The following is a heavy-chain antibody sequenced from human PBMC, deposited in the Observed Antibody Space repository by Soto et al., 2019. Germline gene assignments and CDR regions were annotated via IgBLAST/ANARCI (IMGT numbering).Heavy chain of an antibody. CDR3: ARGPYDFWSGSIADAFDV. CDR1: GFTFSSYT. CDR2: ISYDGSNK. D-gene: IGHD3-3*01. V-gene: IGHV3-30-3*01. J-gene: IGHJ3*01. Sequence: QVQLVESGGSVVQPGRSLRLSCAASGFTFSSYTLHWVRQAPGKGLEWVALISYDGSNKYYADSVKGRFTISRDNSKNTLYLQMNSLRLEDTALFYCARGPYDFWSGSIADAFDVWGQGKMVTVSS.